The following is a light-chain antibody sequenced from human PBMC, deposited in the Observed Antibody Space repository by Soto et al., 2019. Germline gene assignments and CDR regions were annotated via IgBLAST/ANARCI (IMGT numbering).Light chain of an antibody. Sequence: DIVMTQSPDSLAVSLGERATINCKSSQSVLYSSSNKNYLAWYQQKPEQPPKLLIYWASTRESGVPERFSGSGSGTDFTLTISSLQADDVAVYYCQQYCSSPWTFGQGTKVEIK. J-gene: IGKJ1*01. V-gene: IGKV4-1*01. CDR1: QSVLYSSSNKNY. CDR2: WAS. CDR3: QQYCSSPWT.